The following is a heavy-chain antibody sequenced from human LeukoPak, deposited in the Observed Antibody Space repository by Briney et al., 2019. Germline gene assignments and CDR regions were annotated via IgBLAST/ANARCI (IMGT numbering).Heavy chain of an antibody. D-gene: IGHD3-16*01. J-gene: IGHJ4*02. Sequence: PGGSLRLSCAASGFTFSNYAMNWVRQAPGKGLEWVSYISSSSSTIYYADSVKGRFTISRDNAKNSLYLQMNSLRAEDTAVYYCARDLGQYLPSALDYWGQGTLVTVSS. CDR1: GFTFSNYA. CDR3: ARDLGQYLPSALDY. V-gene: IGHV3-48*04. CDR2: ISSSSSTI.